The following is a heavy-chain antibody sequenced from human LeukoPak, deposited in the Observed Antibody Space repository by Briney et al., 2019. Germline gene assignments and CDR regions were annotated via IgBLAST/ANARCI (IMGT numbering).Heavy chain of an antibody. Sequence: PGGSLRLSCTASEFTFSTYDMNWVRQAPGKGLEWVSYISSRSDSIYYIDSVKGRFTISRDNAKNSLYLQMNSLRDEDTAVYYGVRDGPYFRHWGQGTLVTVSS. CDR1: EFTFSTYD. CDR2: ISSRSDSI. V-gene: IGHV3-48*02. CDR3: VRDGPYFRH. J-gene: IGHJ1*01.